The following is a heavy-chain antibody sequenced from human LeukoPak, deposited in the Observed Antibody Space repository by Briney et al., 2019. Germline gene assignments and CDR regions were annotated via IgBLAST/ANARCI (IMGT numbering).Heavy chain of an antibody. CDR2: ISAYDGDT. Sequence: ASVKVSCKASGYTFSIYGISWVRQAPGQGLEWMGWISAYDGDTTYAQNLQGRVIMTTDTSTSTAFLDLRSLRSDDTAVYYCARDWWYCSGGSCYSYYYYYMDVWGKGTTVTVSS. CDR1: GYTFSIYG. V-gene: IGHV1-18*01. D-gene: IGHD2-15*01. J-gene: IGHJ6*03. CDR3: ARDWWYCSGGSCYSYYYYYMDV.